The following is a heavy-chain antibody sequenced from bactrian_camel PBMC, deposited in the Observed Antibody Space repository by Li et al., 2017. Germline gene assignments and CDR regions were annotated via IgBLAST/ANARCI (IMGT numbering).Heavy chain of an antibody. J-gene: IGHJ4*01. D-gene: IGHD2*01. CDR2: IDTAGLTT. CDR1: GFTVSRYY. V-gene: IGHV3S1*01. CDR3: AAGSVNLQLARWYSY. Sequence: HVQLVESGGGSVQAGGSLRLSCAASGFTVSRYYMAWFRQRPGQEREGIAAIDTAGLTTYTYAVQGRFTISRDNAKNTVHLQMDSLNHEDTGTYFCAAGSVNLQLARWYSYWGQGTQVTVS.